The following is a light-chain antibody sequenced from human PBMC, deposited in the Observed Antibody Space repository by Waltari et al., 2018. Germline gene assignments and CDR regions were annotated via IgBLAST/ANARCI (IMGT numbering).Light chain of an antibody. CDR2: EVS. J-gene: IGLJ2*01. V-gene: IGLV2-23*02. Sequence: QSALTQPASVSGSPGQSITISCTGTSGDVGSYNLVSWYQQHPGKAPKLRIYEVSKRPSGVSNGYSGSKSGSTASLTISGLQPEDEGDYFCCSYAGRYTMIFGGGTRLTVL. CDR3: CSYAGRYTMI. CDR1: SGDVGSYNL.